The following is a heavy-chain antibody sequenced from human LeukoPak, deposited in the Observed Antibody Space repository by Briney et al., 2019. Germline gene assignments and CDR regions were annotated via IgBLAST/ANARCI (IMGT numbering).Heavy chain of an antibody. Sequence: EASVKVSCKASGYNFTGYYMHWVRQAPGQGLEWMGWINPDSGFTNYAQKFKGRVTMTRDTSISTAYLEVRSLTSDDTAVYYCAPTAEAYTSWWRVWGQGTLVTVSS. J-gene: IGHJ4*02. D-gene: IGHD3-16*01. CDR1: GYNFTGYY. CDR3: APTAEAYTSWWRV. V-gene: IGHV1-2*02. CDR2: INPDSGFT.